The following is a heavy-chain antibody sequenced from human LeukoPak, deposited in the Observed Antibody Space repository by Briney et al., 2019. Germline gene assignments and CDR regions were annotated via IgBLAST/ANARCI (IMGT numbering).Heavy chain of an antibody. D-gene: IGHD3-10*01. CDR3: ARASMVSYYYYYMDV. V-gene: IGHV3-30*04. Sequence: GRALRLSCAASGFTFSSYAMHWVRQAPGKGLEWVAVISYDGSNKYYADSVKGRFTISRDNSKNTLYLQMNSLRAEDTAVYYCARASMVSYYYYYMDVWGKGTTVTVSS. J-gene: IGHJ6*03. CDR1: GFTFSSYA. CDR2: ISYDGSNK.